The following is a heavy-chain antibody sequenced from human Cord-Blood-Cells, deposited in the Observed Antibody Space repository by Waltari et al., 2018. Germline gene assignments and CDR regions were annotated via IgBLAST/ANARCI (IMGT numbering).Heavy chain of an antibody. CDR1: GFTVSSNY. D-gene: IGHD4-17*01. Sequence: EVQLVESGGGLVQPGGSLRLSCAASGFTVSSNYMSWVRQAPGKGLEWGSVIYSVGSRYYADSVKGRFTISRHNSKNTLYLQMSSLRAEDTAVYYCARTLTVTDAFDIWGQGTMVTVSS. J-gene: IGHJ3*02. CDR3: ARTLTVTDAFDI. CDR2: IYSVGSR. V-gene: IGHV3-53*04.